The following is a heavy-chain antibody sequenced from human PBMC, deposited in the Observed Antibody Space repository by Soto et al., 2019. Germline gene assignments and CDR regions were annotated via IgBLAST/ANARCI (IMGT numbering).Heavy chain of an antibody. V-gene: IGHV5-51*01. CDR2: IYPGDSDT. D-gene: IGHD6-6*01. Sequence: GESLKISCKGSGYSFTSYWIGWVRQMPGKGLEWMGIIYPGDSDTRYSPSFQGQVTISADKSISTAYLQWSSLKASDTAMYYCATLNLQQLVRNDYGMDVWGQGTTVTVSS. CDR3: ATLNLQQLVRNDYGMDV. J-gene: IGHJ6*02. CDR1: GYSFTSYW.